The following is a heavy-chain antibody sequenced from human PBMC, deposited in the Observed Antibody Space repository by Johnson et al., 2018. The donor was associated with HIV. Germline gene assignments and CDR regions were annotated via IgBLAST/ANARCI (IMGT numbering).Heavy chain of an antibody. CDR2: IGTAGDT. CDR1: GFTFSSYD. Sequence: VQLVESGGGVARPGGSLRLSCTASGFTFSSYDMHWVRQATGKGLEWVSAIGTAGDTYYPGSVKGRFTISRDNAKNSMYLQMNSLRVEDTALYYCVRDTGYCSGGRCDDAFDVWGQGTVVTVSS. J-gene: IGHJ3*01. V-gene: IGHV3-13*01. D-gene: IGHD2-15*01. CDR3: VRDTGYCSGGRCDDAFDV.